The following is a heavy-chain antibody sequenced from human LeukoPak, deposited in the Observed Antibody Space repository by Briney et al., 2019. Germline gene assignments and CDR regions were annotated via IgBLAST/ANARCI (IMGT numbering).Heavy chain of an antibody. CDR3: ARGGHYGLDY. Sequence: SETLSLTCIVSGGSISGHYWSWIRQHPGMGLEWIGYIYNSDSGSTNYNPSLKSRVTTSVDTSKNQFSLKLSSVTAADTAVYYCARGGHYGLDYWGQGTLVTVSS. CDR2: IYNSDSGST. V-gene: IGHV4-59*11. J-gene: IGHJ4*02. D-gene: IGHD3-10*01. CDR1: GGSISGHY.